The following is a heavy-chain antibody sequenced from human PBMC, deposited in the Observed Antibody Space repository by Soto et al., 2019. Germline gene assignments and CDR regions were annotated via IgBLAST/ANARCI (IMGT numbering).Heavy chain of an antibody. CDR1: GGSISSYY. J-gene: IGHJ6*03. CDR3: ARGRTQVIGLEYYYYYYMDV. D-gene: IGHD3-10*01. CDR2: IYYSGST. Sequence: SETLSLTCTVSGGSISSYYWSWIRQPPGKGLEWIGYIYYSGSTNYNPSLKSRVTISVDTSKNQFSLKLSSVTAADTAVYYCARGRTQVIGLEYYYYYYMDVWGKGTTVTVSS. V-gene: IGHV4-59*01.